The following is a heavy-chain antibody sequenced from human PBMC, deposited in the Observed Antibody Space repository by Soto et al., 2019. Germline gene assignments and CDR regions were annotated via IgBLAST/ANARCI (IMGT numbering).Heavy chain of an antibody. Sequence: SGPTLVNPTQTLTLTFTFSGFSLSSSGVGVACIRQPPGKALEWLALIYWDDDKRYSPSLKSRLSITKDTSKNQVVLTMSNMDPVDPGTYYCAHDSSGWYGMDVWGQGTTVTVSS. CDR1: GFSLSSSGVG. CDR3: AHDSSGWYGMDV. CDR2: IYWDDDK. D-gene: IGHD6-19*01. J-gene: IGHJ6*02. V-gene: IGHV2-5*02.